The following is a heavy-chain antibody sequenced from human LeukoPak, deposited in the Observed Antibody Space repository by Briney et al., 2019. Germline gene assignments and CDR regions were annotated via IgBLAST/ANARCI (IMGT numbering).Heavy chain of an antibody. CDR2: MNPNSGNT. J-gene: IGHJ4*02. CDR3: AARGASSSSLRPLDF. Sequence: ASVHVSCNASGFTCPNDDINWVRPATGQGPEWMGWMNPNSGNTGYAQQLQGRVTMTRNTSISTAYMELSSLSSHDTAVYYCAARGASSSSLRPLDFWGQGTLVTVSS. CDR1: GFTCPNDD. V-gene: IGHV1-8*01. D-gene: IGHD6-6*01.